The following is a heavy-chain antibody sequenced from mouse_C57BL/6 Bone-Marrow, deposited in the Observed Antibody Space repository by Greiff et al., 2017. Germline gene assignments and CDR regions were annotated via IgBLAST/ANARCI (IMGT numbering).Heavy chain of an antibody. CDR3: ARGDYYGRSFLSY. Sequence: EVMLVESGGGLVQPGGSLSLSCAASGFTFTDYYMSWVRQPPGKALEWLGFIRNKANGYTTEYSASVKGRFTISRDNSQSILYLQMNALRAEDSATYYCARGDYYGRSFLSYWGQGTTLTVSS. CDR1: GFTFTDYY. V-gene: IGHV7-3*01. CDR2: IRNKANGYTT. D-gene: IGHD1-1*01. J-gene: IGHJ2*01.